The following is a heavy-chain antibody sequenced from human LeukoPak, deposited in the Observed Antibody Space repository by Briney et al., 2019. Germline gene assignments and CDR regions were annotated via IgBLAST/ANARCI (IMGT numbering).Heavy chain of an antibody. CDR1: GYTFTNYG. D-gene: IGHD3-3*01. CDR3: ARDLTIPNAFDI. J-gene: IGHJ3*02. CDR2: ISAYNGNT. V-gene: IGHV1-18*03. Sequence: ASVKVSCKASGYTFTNYGITWVRQAPGQVLEWMGWISAYNGNTNYAQKLQGRVTMTTDTSTSTAYMELRSLRPDDMAVYYCARDLTIPNAFDIWGQGTMVTVSS.